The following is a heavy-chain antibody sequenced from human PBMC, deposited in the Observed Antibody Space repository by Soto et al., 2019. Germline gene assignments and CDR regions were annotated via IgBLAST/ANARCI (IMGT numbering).Heavy chain of an antibody. V-gene: IGHV3-23*01. CDR2: ITYTGVST. CDR1: EFSFDDYA. J-gene: IGHJ4*02. CDR3: AKASVWYPYFDS. D-gene: IGHD6-13*01. Sequence: GSLRLSCAASEFSFDDYAMSWVRQAPGKGLEWVSSITYTGVSTYYADSVKGRFTISRDNSKDTLYLQMNSLRAEDTAIYYCAKASVWYPYFDSWGQGTLVTVS.